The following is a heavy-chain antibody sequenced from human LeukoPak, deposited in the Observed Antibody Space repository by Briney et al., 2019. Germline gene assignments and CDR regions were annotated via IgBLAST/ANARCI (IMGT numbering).Heavy chain of an antibody. Sequence: GGSLRLSCAASGFTFSTYGMSWVRQAPGKGLEWVSGIGGSGAATYYADSVKGRFTISRDNSKSTLYLQMNSLRAEDTAVYYCAKFSAVWGTFDYWGQGILVTVSS. V-gene: IGHV3-23*01. CDR1: GFTFSTYG. CDR3: AKFSAVWGTFDY. D-gene: IGHD3-16*01. J-gene: IGHJ4*02. CDR2: IGGSGAAT.